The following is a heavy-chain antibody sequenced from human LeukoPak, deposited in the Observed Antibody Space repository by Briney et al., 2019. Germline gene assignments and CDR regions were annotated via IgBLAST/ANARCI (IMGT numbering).Heavy chain of an antibody. CDR2: INHSGST. Sequence: SETLSLTCAVYGGSFSGYYWSWIRQPPGKGLEWIEEINHSGSTNYNPSLKSRVTISVDTSKNQFSLKLSSVTAADTAVYYYARGEVAGTSYYFDYWGQGTLVTVSS. V-gene: IGHV4-34*01. CDR3: ARGEVAGTSYYFDY. D-gene: IGHD6-19*01. CDR1: GGSFSGYY. J-gene: IGHJ4*02.